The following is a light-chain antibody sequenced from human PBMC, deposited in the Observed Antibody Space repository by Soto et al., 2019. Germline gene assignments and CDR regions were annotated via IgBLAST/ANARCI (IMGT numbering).Light chain of an antibody. Sequence: QSVLTQPASVSGSPGQSITISCAGTTGDIGGYNYVSWYQHHPDKAPKLLIYGVSNRPSGVSNRFSASKSGNTASLTISGLQAEDEADYYCTSYTIENSLIFGGGTQLTVL. CDR1: TGDIGGYNY. J-gene: IGLJ2*01. V-gene: IGLV2-14*01. CDR2: GVS. CDR3: TSYTIENSLI.